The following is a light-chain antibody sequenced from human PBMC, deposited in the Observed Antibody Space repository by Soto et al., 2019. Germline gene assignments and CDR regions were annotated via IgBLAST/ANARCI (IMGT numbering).Light chain of an antibody. CDR3: LQHFMYPFT. Sequence: DIEMTQSPSTLSASVGERVTITCRASQGIKNNLGWYQQKPGMAPKRLIYSASTLQGGVPARFSGSASGTEFTLTISSLQPEDFATYYCLQHFMYPFTFGRGTKVEIK. V-gene: IGKV1-17*01. J-gene: IGKJ4*01. CDR1: QGIKNN. CDR2: SAS.